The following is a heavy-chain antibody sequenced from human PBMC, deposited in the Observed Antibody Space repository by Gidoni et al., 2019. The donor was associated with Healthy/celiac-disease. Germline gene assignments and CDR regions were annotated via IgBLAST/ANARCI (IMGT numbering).Heavy chain of an antibody. V-gene: IGHV4-39*01. CDR3: ARYSGERGIAVAGTGFGGYYYGMDV. CDR2: IYYSGSN. CDR1: GCSISSISYY. D-gene: IGHD6-19*01. J-gene: IGHJ6*02. Sequence: QLQLQESGPGLVKPSETLSLTCTVSGCSISSISYYWGWIRQPPGKGLEWIGSIYYSGSNYYNPSLKSRVTISVDTSKNQFSLKLSSVTAADTAVYYCARYSGERGIAVAGTGFGGYYYGMDVWGQGTTVTVSS.